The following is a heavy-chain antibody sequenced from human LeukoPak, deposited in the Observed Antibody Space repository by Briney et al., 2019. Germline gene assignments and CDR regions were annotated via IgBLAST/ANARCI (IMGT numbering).Heavy chain of an antibody. D-gene: IGHD2-8*01. CDR3: ARSLMVYAMGSWFDP. Sequence: GGSLRLSCAASGFTFSSYAMSWVRQAPGKGLEWVSAISGSGGSTYYADSVKGRFTISRDNSKNTLYLQMNSLRAEDTAVYYCARSLMVYAMGSWFDPWGQGTLVTVSS. V-gene: IGHV3-23*01. J-gene: IGHJ5*02. CDR1: GFTFSSYA. CDR2: ISGSGGST.